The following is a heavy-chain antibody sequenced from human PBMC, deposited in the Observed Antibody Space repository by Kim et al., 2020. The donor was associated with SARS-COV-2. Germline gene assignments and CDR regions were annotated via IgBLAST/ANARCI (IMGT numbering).Heavy chain of an antibody. CDR2: IIPIFGTA. Sequence: SVKVSCKASGGTFSSYAISWVRQAPGQGLEWMGGIIPIFGTANYAQKFQGRVTITADESTSTAYMELSSLRSEDTAVYYCARDILPGYYSGWFDPWGQGTLVTVSS. J-gene: IGHJ5*02. CDR3: ARDILPGYYSGWFDP. D-gene: IGHD3-9*01. V-gene: IGHV1-69*13. CDR1: GGTFSSYA.